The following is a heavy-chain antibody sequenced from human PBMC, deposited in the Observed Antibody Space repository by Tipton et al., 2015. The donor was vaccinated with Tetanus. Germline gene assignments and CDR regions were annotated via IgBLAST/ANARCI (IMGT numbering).Heavy chain of an antibody. J-gene: IGHJ5*02. CDR3: AKVVSYDYVWESPQFDP. CDR2: ISGSGGST. V-gene: IGHV3-23*01. CDR1: GFTFSSYA. Sequence: GSLRLSCAASGFTFSSYAMSWVRQAPGKGLEWVSAISGSGGSTYYADSVKGRFTISRDNSKNTLYLQMNSLRAEDTAVYYCAKVVSYDYVWESPQFDPWGQGTLVTVSS. D-gene: IGHD3-16*01.